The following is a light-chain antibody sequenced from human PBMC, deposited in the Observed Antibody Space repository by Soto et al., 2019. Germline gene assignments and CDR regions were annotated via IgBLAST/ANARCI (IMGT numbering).Light chain of an antibody. CDR1: QSVSGAY. J-gene: IGKJ1*01. CDR2: AAS. V-gene: IGKV3-20*01. CDR3: QQYGSSRT. Sequence: EIVLTQSPGTLSLSPGERATLSCRASQSVSGAYLAWYQQRPGQAPRLLIYAASIRATGIPDRFSGSGSGTDFILTISRLEPEDFAVYYCQQYGSSRTFGQGTKVAIK.